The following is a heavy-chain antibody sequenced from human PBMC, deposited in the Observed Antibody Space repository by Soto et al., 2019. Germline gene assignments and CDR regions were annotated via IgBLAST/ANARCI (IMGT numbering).Heavy chain of an antibody. V-gene: IGHV1-18*01. Sequence: QVQLVQSGAEVKKPGASVKVSCKASGYTFTSYGISWVRQAPGQGLEWMGWISAYNGNTNYAQKLQGRGNMTTDTSTSTAYMELRSLRSDDTAVYYCARDWAQGSSGWYYDYWGQGTLVTVSS. J-gene: IGHJ4*02. CDR1: GYTFTSYG. CDR3: ARDWAQGSSGWYYDY. CDR2: ISAYNGNT. D-gene: IGHD6-19*01.